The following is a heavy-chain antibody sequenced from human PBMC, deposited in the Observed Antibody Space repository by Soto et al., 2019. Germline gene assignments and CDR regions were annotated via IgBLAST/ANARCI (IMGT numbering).Heavy chain of an antibody. CDR2: IRSKSNSYAT. Sequence: EVQLVESGGGLVQPGGSLKLSCAVSGFTFSGSAMHWVRQASGKGLEWVGRIRSKSNSYATAYAASVKGRFTISRDDSKKTAYLQMNSLMTEATAVYYCTRGYGDYVRDYWGQGTLVTVSS. D-gene: IGHD4-17*01. CDR3: TRGYGDYVRDY. CDR1: GFTFSGSA. J-gene: IGHJ4*02. V-gene: IGHV3-73*01.